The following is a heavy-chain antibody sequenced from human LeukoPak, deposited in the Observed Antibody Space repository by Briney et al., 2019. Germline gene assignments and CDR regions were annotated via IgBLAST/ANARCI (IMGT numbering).Heavy chain of an antibody. CDR2: INSDGSST. CDR3: ARGGLTGTTIPYFDY. J-gene: IGHJ4*02. Sequence: GGSLRLSCAATGFTFSSYWMHWVRQAPGKGLVWVSRINSDGSSTSYADAVEGRFTISRDNAKNTLYLQMNSLRAEDTAVYYCARGGLTGTTIPYFDYWGRGTLVSVSS. CDR1: GFTFSSYW. V-gene: IGHV3-74*01. D-gene: IGHD1-7*01.